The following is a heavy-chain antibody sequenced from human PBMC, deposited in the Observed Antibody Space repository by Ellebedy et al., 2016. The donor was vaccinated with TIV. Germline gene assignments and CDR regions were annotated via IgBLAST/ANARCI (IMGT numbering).Heavy chain of an antibody. D-gene: IGHD2-2*01. V-gene: IGHV3-7*01. J-gene: IGHJ5*02. CDR1: GFTFSSYW. CDR3: ARDYAAGKSTFNP. Sequence: GGSLRLSXVGSGFTFSSYWISWVRQAPRQGPEWVANIKPDGGAQFYLDSVNGRFTISRDNAKNSLYLQMNSLRADDTAVYYCARDYAAGKSTFNPWGQGTLVTVSS. CDR2: IKPDGGAQ.